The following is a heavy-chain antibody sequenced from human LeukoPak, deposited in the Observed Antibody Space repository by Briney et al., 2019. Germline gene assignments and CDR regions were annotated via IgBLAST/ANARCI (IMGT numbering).Heavy chain of an antibody. V-gene: IGHV3-23*01. CDR1: VFTFSSYA. CDR2: ISTSGESA. J-gene: IGHJ4*02. D-gene: IGHD3-22*01. Sequence: GGSLRLSCPVSVFTFSSYAMSWVRQAPGRGLEWVSVISTSGESAYYADSVKGRFTISRDNSKNTLYLQMNSLRAEDTAVYYCAKDRGSGYHYFDYWGQGTLVTVSS. CDR3: AKDRGSGYHYFDY.